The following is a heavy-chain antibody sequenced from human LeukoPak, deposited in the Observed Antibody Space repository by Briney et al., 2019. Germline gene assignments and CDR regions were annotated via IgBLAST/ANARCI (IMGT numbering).Heavy chain of an antibody. V-gene: IGHV3-20*04. Sequence: GGSLGLSCAASGFTFNYYGMSWVRQGPGKGLEWVSGINWNGGTTGYADSVRGRFTISRDNAKNSLYLQMNSLRAEDTALYYCARDKHYYDSSNYVWGQGTLVTVSS. D-gene: IGHD3-22*01. CDR3: ARDKHYYDSSNYV. J-gene: IGHJ4*02. CDR2: INWNGGTT. CDR1: GFTFNYYG.